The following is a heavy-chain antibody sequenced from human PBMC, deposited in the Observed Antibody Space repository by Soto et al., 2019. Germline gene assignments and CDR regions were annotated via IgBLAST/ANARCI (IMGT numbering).Heavy chain of an antibody. V-gene: IGHV4-30-4*01. Sequence: QVQLQESGPGLVKPSQTLSLTCTVSGGSISSGDYYWSWIRQPPGKGLEFIGYIYYSGSTYYNPSLTSRLTISLDTSKNQFSLKLSSVTAADTAVYYCARVSRYDTSGYYSYYFDYWGQGTLVTVSS. J-gene: IGHJ4*02. CDR1: GGSISSGDYY. CDR2: IYYSGST. CDR3: ARVSRYDTSGYYSYYFDY. D-gene: IGHD3-22*01.